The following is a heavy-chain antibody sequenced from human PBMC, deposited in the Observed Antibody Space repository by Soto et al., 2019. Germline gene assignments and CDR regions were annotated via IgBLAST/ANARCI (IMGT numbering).Heavy chain of an antibody. Sequence: PGGSLRLSCAASGFAFNNAGINWVRQAPGKGLEWVGRIKTKALGGTTDFTAPVRGRFASTRDDSRNMVYMQMNTLNTEDTAVEHFPTDSYIPIEGVRFDYWGHGTLVTVSS. CDR3: PTDSYIPIEGVRFDY. D-gene: IGHD3-16*01. J-gene: IGHJ4*01. CDR2: IKTKALGGTT. CDR1: GFAFNNAG. V-gene: IGHV3-15*07.